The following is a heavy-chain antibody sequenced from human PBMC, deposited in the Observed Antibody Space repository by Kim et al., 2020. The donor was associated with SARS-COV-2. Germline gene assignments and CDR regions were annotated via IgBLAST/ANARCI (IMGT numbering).Heavy chain of an antibody. D-gene: IGHD3-10*01. Sequence: SETLSLTCTVSGGSISSGGYYWSWIRQHPEKGLEWIGYIYYSGSTYYNPSLKSRVTISVDTSKNQFSLKLSSVTAADTAVYYCARDPVTMVRAAGMDVWGQGTTVTVSS. V-gene: IGHV4-31*03. J-gene: IGHJ6*02. CDR3: ARDPVTMVRAAGMDV. CDR1: GGSISSGGYY. CDR2: IYYSGST.